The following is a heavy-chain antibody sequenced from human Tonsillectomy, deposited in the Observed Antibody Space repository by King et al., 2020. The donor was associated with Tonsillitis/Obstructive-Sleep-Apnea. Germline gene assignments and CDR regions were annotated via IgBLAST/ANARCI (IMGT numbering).Heavy chain of an antibody. CDR3: VRHGDDYKPPDH. V-gene: IGHV5-51*01. CDR2: VFPGDSDT. Sequence: QLVQSGAEVRKPGESLKISCKGSGYRFTSQWIGWVRQMPGKVLEWMGVVFPGDSDTRYSPSFQGHVTITADQSISTAYLQWSSLKASDTAIYYCVRHGDDYKPPDHWGQGTRVTVSS. J-gene: IGHJ4*02. D-gene: IGHD2-21*01. CDR1: GYRFTSQW.